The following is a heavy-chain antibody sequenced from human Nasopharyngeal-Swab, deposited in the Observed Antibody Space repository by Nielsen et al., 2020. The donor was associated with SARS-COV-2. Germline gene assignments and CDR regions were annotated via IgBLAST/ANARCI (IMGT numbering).Heavy chain of an antibody. D-gene: IGHD4-17*01. CDR2: IDAGGGNT. CDR1: GFTFSTYA. J-gene: IGHJ4*02. Sequence: GEYLKISCAASGFTFSTYAMTWVRQAPGKGLEWVSTIDAGGGNTWYADSVKGRFSISRDSSKNTLYLQMDSLLGEDTAVYYCARDAPAHYGAFYWGRGTLVTVSS. CDR3: ARDAPAHYGAFY. V-gene: IGHV3-23*01.